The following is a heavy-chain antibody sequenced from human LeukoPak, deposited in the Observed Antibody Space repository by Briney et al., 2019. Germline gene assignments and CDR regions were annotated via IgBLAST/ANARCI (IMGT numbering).Heavy chain of an antibody. Sequence: GGSLRLSCTASGFTFSGYSMHWVRQAPGKGLEWVTVIWHDGSHKDYADSVKGRFTISRDNSKNTLYLQMNDLRAEDTAVYFCVRGWGSNVYASAFDVWGQGTMVTVSS. CDR1: GFTFSGYS. D-gene: IGHD3-16*01. CDR3: VRGWGSNVYASAFDV. J-gene: IGHJ3*01. V-gene: IGHV3-33*08. CDR2: IWHDGSHK.